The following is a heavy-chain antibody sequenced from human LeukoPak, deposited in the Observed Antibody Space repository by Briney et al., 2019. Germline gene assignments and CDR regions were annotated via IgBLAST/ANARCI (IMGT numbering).Heavy chain of an antibody. CDR3: GCSSGYYSFDY. V-gene: IGHV3-11*01. D-gene: IGHD3-22*01. CDR2: IGSSGRTV. CDR1: GFTFSDYY. J-gene: IGHJ4*02. Sequence: GGSLRLSCTASGFTFSDYYMSWIRQAPGKGLEWVSYIGSSGRTVYYADSAKGRFTISRDNAKKSLYLQMNSLRAEDTAVYYCGCSSGYYSFDYWGQGTLVTVSS.